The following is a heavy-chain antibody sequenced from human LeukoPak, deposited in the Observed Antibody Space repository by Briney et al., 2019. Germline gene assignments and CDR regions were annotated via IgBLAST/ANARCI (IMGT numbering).Heavy chain of an antibody. Sequence: GGSLRLSCAASGFTFSSYAMSWVRKAPGKGLEWVSAISGSGGSTYYADSVKGRFTISRDNSKNTLCLQMNSLRAEDTAVYYCAKDRYDILTGYSWSPFDYWGQGTLVTVSS. J-gene: IGHJ4*02. D-gene: IGHD3-9*01. CDR2: ISGSGGST. CDR3: AKDRYDILTGYSWSPFDY. CDR1: GFTFSSYA. V-gene: IGHV3-23*01.